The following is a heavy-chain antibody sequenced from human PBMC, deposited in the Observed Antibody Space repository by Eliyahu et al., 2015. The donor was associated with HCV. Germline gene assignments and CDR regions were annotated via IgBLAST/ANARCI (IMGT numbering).Heavy chain of an antibody. CDR1: GGSFSGYY. CDR2: INHSGST. D-gene: IGHD2-8*02. V-gene: IGHV4-34*01. CDR3: ARSRILYWRCFDY. Sequence: QVQLQQWGAGLLKPSETLSLTCAVYGGSFSGYYWSWIRQPPGKGLEWIGEINHSGSTNYNPSLKSRVTISVDTSKNQFSLKLSSVTAADTAVYYCARSRILYWRCFDYWGQGTLVTVSS. J-gene: IGHJ4*02.